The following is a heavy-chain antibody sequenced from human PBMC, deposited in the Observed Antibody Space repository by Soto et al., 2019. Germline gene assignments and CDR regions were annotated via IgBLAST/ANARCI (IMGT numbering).Heavy chain of an antibody. CDR3: AXRYCSGGSCYYYYGMDV. J-gene: IGHJ6*02. V-gene: IGHV5-10-1*01. Sequence: GESLKISCRGSGYSFTIYWISWVRQMPGKGLEWMGRIDPSDSYTNYSPSFQGHVTISAVKSISTAYLQWSSLKASDTAMYYCAXRYCSGGSCYYYYGMDVWGQGTTVTVSS. CDR1: GYSFTIYW. CDR2: IDPSDSYT. D-gene: IGHD2-15*01.